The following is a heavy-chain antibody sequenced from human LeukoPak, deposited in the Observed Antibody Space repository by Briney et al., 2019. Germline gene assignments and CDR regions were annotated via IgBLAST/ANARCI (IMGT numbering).Heavy chain of an antibody. Sequence: PSETLSLTCTVSGGSISSSSYYWGWIRQPPGKGLEWIGSIYYSGSTYYNPSLKSRVTISVDTSKNQFSLKLSSVTAADTAVYYCARERKGGVKARRNWFDPWGQGTLVTVSS. D-gene: IGHD3-16*01. V-gene: IGHV4-39*02. CDR1: GGSISSSSYY. CDR3: ARERKGGVKARRNWFDP. J-gene: IGHJ5*02. CDR2: IYYSGST.